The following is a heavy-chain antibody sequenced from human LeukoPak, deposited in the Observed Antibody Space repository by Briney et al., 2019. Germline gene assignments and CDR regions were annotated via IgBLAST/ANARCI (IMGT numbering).Heavy chain of an antibody. V-gene: IGHV3-7*04. Sequence: GGTLRLSCATSGFNFSDSRMTWVRQAPGKGLQWVANINRDGTEKHFLDSVEGRFTISRDNAKKSLYLLMNSLRHQDTAVYFCVRGDWYFESWGQGTLVTVSS. J-gene: IGHJ4*02. D-gene: IGHD2-21*01. CDR3: VRGDWYFES. CDR2: INRDGTEK. CDR1: GFNFSDSR.